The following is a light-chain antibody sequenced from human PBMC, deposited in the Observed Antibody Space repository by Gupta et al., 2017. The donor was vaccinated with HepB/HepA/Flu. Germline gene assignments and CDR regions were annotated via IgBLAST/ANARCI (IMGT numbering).Light chain of an antibody. J-gene: IGKJ3*01. Sequence: DIQLTQSPSFLSASVGDRVTITCRASQGISSYLAWYQQKPGKAPKLLIYAASTLQSGVPSRFSGSGSGTEFTLTSSSLQPEDFATYYWQQLNSYFTFGHGTXVDIK. V-gene: IGKV1-9*01. CDR2: AAS. CDR3: QQLNSYFT. CDR1: QGISSY.